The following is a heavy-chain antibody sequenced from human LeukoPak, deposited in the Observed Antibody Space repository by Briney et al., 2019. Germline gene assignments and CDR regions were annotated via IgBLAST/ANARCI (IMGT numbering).Heavy chain of an antibody. CDR3: ASYSCSSTSCLGASWFDP. D-gene: IGHD2-2*01. CDR2: IIPILGIA. Sequence: SVKVSCKASGGTFSSYAISWVRQAPGQGLEWMGRIIPILGIANYAQKFQGRVTITADKSTSTAHMELSSLRSEDTAVYYCASYSCSSTSCLGASWFDPWGQGTLVTVSS. J-gene: IGHJ5*02. CDR1: GGTFSSYA. V-gene: IGHV1-69*04.